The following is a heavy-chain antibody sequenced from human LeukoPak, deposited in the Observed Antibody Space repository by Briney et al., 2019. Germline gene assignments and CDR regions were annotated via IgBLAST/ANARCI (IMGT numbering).Heavy chain of an antibody. CDR2: ISSSSSYI. J-gene: IGHJ4*02. D-gene: IGHD1-1*01. CDR1: GFTFSSYS. V-gene: IGHV3-21*01. CDR3: ARDVRTGTTIDY. Sequence: GGSLRLSCAASGFTFSSYSMNWVRQAPGKGLEWVSSISSSSSYIYYADSVKGRFTISRDNAKNSLYLQMNILRAEDTAVYYCARDVRTGTTIDYWGQGTLVTVSS.